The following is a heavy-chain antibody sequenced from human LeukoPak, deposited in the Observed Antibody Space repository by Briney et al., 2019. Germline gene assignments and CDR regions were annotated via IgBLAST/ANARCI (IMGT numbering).Heavy chain of an antibody. D-gene: IGHD6-19*01. CDR1: GFTFSSYG. J-gene: IGHJ4*02. Sequence: PGRSLRLSCAASGFTFSSYGMHWVRQAPGKGLEWVAVIWYDGSNKYYADSVKGRFTISRDNSKNTLYLQMNSLRAEDTAVYYCARDHSSGWYSDYFDYWGQGTLVTVS. V-gene: IGHV3-33*01. CDR2: IWYDGSNK. CDR3: ARDHSSGWYSDYFDY.